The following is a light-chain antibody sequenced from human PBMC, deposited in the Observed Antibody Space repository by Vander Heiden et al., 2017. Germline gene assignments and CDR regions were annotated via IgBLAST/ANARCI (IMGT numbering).Light chain of an antibody. CDR1: QGISSY. J-gene: IGKJ2*01. CDR2: AAS. CDR3: QQYDSYPPPT. V-gene: IGKV1-8*01. Sequence: AIRMTQSPSSLSASTGDRVTITCRASQGISSYLAWYQQKPGKAPKLLIYAASTLQSGVPSRFSGSGSGTDFTLTISCLQSEDFATYYCQQYDSYPPPTFGQGTKLEIK.